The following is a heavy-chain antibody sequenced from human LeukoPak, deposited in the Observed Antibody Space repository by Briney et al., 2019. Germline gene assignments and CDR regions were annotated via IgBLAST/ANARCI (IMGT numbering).Heavy chain of an antibody. CDR2: IYYSGST. Sequence: PSETLCLTCAVSGCPISSYYWSWIRQPPGKGLEWVGYIYYSGSTNYNPSLKSRGTISVDTSKTQFSLKLSSVTAADTAVYYCARGRSSGHSYYYYYMDVWAKGTTVTVP. J-gene: IGHJ6*03. CDR3: ARGRSSGHSYYYYYMDV. D-gene: IGHD3-22*01. V-gene: IGHV4-59*01. CDR1: GCPISSYY.